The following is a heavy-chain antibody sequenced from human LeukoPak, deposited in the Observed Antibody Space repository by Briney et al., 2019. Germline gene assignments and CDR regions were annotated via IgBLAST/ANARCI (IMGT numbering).Heavy chain of an antibody. CDR1: GFTFSSHW. CDR3: AREHRGAGATVDY. D-gene: IGHD1-26*01. CDR2: IESDGSTK. V-gene: IGHV3-74*03. Sequence: GGSLRLSCAASGFTFSSHWMHWVRQAPGKGLVWVSRIESDGSTKMYVDSVRGRFTISRDNAKNTLYLQMNSLRAEDTAIYYCAREHRGAGATVDYWGQGTLVTVSS. J-gene: IGHJ4*02.